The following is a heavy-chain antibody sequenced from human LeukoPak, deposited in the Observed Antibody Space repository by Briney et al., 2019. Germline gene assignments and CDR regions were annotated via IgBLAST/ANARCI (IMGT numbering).Heavy chain of an antibody. J-gene: IGHJ4*02. Sequence: SETLSLTCTVSGGSISSSSYYWGWIRQPPGKGLEWIGSIYYSGSTYYNPSLKSRVTISVDTSKNQFSLKLSSVTAADTAVYYCAGWSYGQPSDLDYWGQGTLVTVSS. CDR2: IYYSGST. D-gene: IGHD1-1*01. CDR1: GGSISSSSYY. CDR3: AGWSYGQPSDLDY. V-gene: IGHV4-39*01.